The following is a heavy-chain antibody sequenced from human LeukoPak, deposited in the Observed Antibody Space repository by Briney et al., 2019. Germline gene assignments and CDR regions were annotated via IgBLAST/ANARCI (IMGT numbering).Heavy chain of an antibody. Sequence: ASVKVSCKASGYTFTDYYIHWVRQAPGQGLEWMGWINPISGGTNSAQKFQGRVTMTRDTSISTAFMELSRLRSDDTAVYYCARDHRWSLYTWGQGTLVTVSS. D-gene: IGHD4-23*01. V-gene: IGHV1-2*02. CDR1: GYTFTDYY. J-gene: IGHJ5*02. CDR3: ARDHRWSLYT. CDR2: INPISGGT.